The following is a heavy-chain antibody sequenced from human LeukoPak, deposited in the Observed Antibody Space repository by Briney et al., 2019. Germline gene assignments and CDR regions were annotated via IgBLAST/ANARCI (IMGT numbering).Heavy chain of an antibody. CDR1: GFTFSSYD. J-gene: IGHJ4*02. D-gene: IGHD6-13*01. V-gene: IGHV3-23*01. Sequence: GGSRRLSCAASGFTFSSYDMNWVRQAPGKGLEWVSAISGSGGTTYYPDSVKGRFTISRDNSKNTLYLQMNSLRAEDTAVYYCARTVVGTNYFDYWGQGTLVTVSS. CDR3: ARTVVGTNYFDY. CDR2: ISGSGGTT.